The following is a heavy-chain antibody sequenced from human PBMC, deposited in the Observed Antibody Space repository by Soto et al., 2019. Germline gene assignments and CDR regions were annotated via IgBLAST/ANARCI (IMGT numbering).Heavy chain of an antibody. V-gene: IGHV1-69*13. CDR2: IIPIFGTA. Sequence: SVKVSCKASGGTFSSYAISWVRQAPGQGLEWMGGIIPIFGTANYAQKFQGRVTITADESTSTAYMELSSLRSEDTAVYYCATSLMIQLWSKLYYYGMDVWGQGTTVTVS. CDR1: GGTFSSYA. CDR3: ATSLMIQLWSKLYYYGMDV. J-gene: IGHJ6*02. D-gene: IGHD5-18*01.